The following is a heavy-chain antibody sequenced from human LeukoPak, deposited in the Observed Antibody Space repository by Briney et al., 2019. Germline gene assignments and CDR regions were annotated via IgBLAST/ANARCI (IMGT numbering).Heavy chain of an antibody. D-gene: IGHD3-10*01. CDR1: GFTISSYA. CDR3: AKSRITMVRGVITNFDY. V-gene: IGHV3-23*01. Sequence: GGSLRLSCAASGFTISSYAMSWVRQAPGKGLEWVSAISGSGGSTYYADSVKGRFTISRDNPKNTLYLQMNSLRAEDTAVYYCAKSRITMVRGVITNFDYWGQGPLVTVSS. CDR2: ISGSGGST. J-gene: IGHJ4*02.